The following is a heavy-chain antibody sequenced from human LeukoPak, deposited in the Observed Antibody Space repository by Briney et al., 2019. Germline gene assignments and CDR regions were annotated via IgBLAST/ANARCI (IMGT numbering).Heavy chain of an antibody. CDR1: GFTFSDYY. CDR3: ASNYWGGWDYYYYMDV. V-gene: IGHV3-11*01. D-gene: IGHD7-27*01. J-gene: IGHJ6*03. Sequence: SPGGSLRLSCAASGFTFSDYYMSWIRQAPGKGLEWVSYISSSGSTIYYADSVKGRFTISRDNAKNSLYLQMNSLRAEDTAVYYCASNYWGGWDYYYYMDVWGKGTTVTISS. CDR2: ISSSGSTI.